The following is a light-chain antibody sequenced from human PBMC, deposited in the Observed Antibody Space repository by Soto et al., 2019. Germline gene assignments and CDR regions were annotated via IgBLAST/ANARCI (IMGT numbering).Light chain of an antibody. CDR2: KAS. CDR3: QLFNSFLT. CDR1: QSISSW. Sequence: DIQMTQSPSTLSASVGARVTITCRASQSISSWLAWYQQKPGKAPKLLIYKASSLERGVPSRCSCSGSGTEVTLTSSSQQPDDFASFCCQLFNSFLTFPQGTKVEIK. J-gene: IGKJ1*01. V-gene: IGKV1-5*03.